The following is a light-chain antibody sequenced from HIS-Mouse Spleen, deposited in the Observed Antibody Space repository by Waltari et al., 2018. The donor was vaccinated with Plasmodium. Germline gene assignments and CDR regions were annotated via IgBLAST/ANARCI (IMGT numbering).Light chain of an antibody. V-gene: IGLV2-23*02. CDR1: SSDFGSYNL. CDR2: EVS. J-gene: IGLJ2*01. Sequence: QSALTQPASVSGSPGQSITISCTGTSSDFGSYNLVSWYQQHPGKAPKLMIYEVSKRPSGVSNRLSGSKSGNTASLTISGLQAEDEADYYCCSYAGSSTVVVFGGGTKLTVL. CDR3: CSYAGSSTVVV.